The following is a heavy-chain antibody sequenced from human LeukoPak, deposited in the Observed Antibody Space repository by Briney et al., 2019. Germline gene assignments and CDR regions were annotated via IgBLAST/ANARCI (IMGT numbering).Heavy chain of an antibody. CDR3: ARGVTYYYDSSGYLY. CDR2: IHTSGRT. J-gene: IGHJ4*02. CDR1: ADSISSGSYD. D-gene: IGHD3-22*01. Sequence: PSQTLSLTRTVYADSISSGSYDWSWIRQPAGKGLEWIGRIHTSGRTNYNPSLKSRVTISADTSKNQFSLKLSSVTAADTAVYYCARGVTYYYDSSGYLYWGQGTLVTVSS. V-gene: IGHV4-61*02.